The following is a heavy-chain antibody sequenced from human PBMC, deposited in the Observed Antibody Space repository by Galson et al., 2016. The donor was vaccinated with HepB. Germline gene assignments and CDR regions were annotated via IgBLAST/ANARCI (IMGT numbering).Heavy chain of an antibody. CDR2: IWFDGSNK. CDR3: ARDRDNWGNFDH. D-gene: IGHD1-1*01. V-gene: IGHV3-33*08. Sequence: SLRLSCAASGFSVSSNYMTWVRQAPGKGLEWVAVIWFDGSNKYYADSLKGRFTISRDNSKNTLYLQIDSLTAEDTAVYYCARDRDNWGNFDHWGQGTLVTVSS. J-gene: IGHJ4*02. CDR1: GFSVSSNY.